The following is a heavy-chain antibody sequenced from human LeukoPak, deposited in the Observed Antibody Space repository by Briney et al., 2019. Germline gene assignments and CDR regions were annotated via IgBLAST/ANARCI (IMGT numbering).Heavy chain of an antibody. D-gene: IGHD3-22*01. CDR2: IYYSGNT. Sequence: SETLSLTCSVSGGSIRSTTYYWGWVRQPPGKGLEWIGSIYYSGNTYYSPSLMSRVTISVDTSKNQFSLNLSSVTAADTAVYFCARAPHFFDTSGSRYYFDYWGQGALVTVSS. J-gene: IGHJ4*02. V-gene: IGHV4-39*07. CDR1: GGSIRSTTYY. CDR3: ARAPHFFDTSGSRYYFDY.